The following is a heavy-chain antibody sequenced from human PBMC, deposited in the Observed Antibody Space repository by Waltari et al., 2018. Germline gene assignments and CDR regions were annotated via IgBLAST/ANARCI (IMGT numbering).Heavy chain of an antibody. Sequence: EVQLVESGGGLVRPGGSLRLSCVGSGFRFSTYSMNWVRQAPGKGLGWVSYISYTGETKYYGDSVRGRITISRDNAKNSLYLQMNSLRADDTAVYYCARMPAAQDYLDVWGKGTTVTVSS. CDR1: GFRFSTYS. CDR2: ISYTGETK. CDR3: ARMPAAQDYLDV. D-gene: IGHD6-13*01. J-gene: IGHJ6*03. V-gene: IGHV3-48*04.